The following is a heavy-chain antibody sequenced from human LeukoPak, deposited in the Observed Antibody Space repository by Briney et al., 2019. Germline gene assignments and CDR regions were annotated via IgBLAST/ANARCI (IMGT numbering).Heavy chain of an antibody. V-gene: IGHV3-74*01. Sequence: PGGSLRLSCVASGFTFSSYWMHWVRQTPGKGLVWVSHINSDGSSTSYADSVKGRFTISRDNAKNTLYLQMNSLRAEDTAVYYCARAHSSGWYDDAFDIWGQGTMVTVSS. CDR2: INSDGSST. J-gene: IGHJ3*02. CDR1: GFTFSSYW. D-gene: IGHD6-19*01. CDR3: ARAHSSGWYDDAFDI.